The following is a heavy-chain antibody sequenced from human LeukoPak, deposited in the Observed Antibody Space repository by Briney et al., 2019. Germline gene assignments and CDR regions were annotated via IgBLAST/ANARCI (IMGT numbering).Heavy chain of an antibody. V-gene: IGHV3-30*02. CDR3: AKGARFIARGGIDY. D-gene: IGHD4-23*01. CDR1: GFTLSSYG. J-gene: IGHJ4*02. CDR2: IRYDGSNK. Sequence: PGGSLRLSCAASGFTLSSYGMHWVRQAPGKGLEWVAFIRYDGSNKYYADSVKGRFTISRDNSKNTLYLQMNSLRAEDTAVYYCAKGARFIARGGIDYWGQGTLVTVSS.